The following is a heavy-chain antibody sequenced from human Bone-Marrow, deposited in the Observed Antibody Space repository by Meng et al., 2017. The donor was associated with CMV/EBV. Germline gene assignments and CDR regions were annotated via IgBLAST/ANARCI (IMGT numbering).Heavy chain of an antibody. V-gene: IGHV4-39*01. CDR3: ARHVISDCSSTSCYPGWFDP. J-gene: IGHJ5*02. D-gene: IGHD2-2*01. Sequence: SETLSLTCTVSGGSISSSSYYWGWIRQPPGKGLEWIGSIYYSGSTYYNPSLKSRVTISVDTSKNQFSLKLSSVTAADTAVYYCARHVISDCSSTSCYPGWFDPWGQGTPVTVSS. CDR2: IYYSGST. CDR1: GGSISSSSYY.